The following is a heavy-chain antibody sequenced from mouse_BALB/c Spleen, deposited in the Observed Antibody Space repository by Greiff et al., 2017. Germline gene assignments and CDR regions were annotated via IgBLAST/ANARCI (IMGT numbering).Heavy chain of an antibody. Sequence: EVQLVESGPGLVKPSQSLSLTCTVTGYSITSDYAWNWIRQFPGNKLEWMGYISYSGSTSYNPSLKSRISITRDTSKNQFFLQLNSVTTEDTATYYCAAEYYYGSSYHYWGQGTTLTVSS. V-gene: IGHV3-2*02. CDR2: ISYSGST. CDR1: GYSITSDYA. D-gene: IGHD1-1*01. J-gene: IGHJ2*01. CDR3: AAEYYYGSSYHY.